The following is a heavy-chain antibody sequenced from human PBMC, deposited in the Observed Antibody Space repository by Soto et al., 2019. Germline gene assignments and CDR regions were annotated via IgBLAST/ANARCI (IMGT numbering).Heavy chain of an antibody. D-gene: IGHD1-20*01. CDR3: TRGGITGTLYYYYYMDV. CDR1: GFTFGDYA. J-gene: IGHJ6*03. V-gene: IGHV3-49*03. CDR2: IRSKAYGGTT. Sequence: GGSLRLSCTASGFTFGDYAMSWFRQAPGKGLEWVGFIRSKAYGGTTEYAASVKGRFTISRDDSKSIAYLQMNSLKTEDTAVYYCTRGGITGTLYYYYYMDVWGKGTTVTVSS.